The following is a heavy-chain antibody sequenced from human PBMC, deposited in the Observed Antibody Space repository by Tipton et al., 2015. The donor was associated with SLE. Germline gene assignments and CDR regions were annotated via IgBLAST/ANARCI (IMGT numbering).Heavy chain of an antibody. CDR1: GYTFTDYY. J-gene: IGHJ5*02. D-gene: IGHD3-10*01. V-gene: IGHV3-11*04. Sequence: GSLRLSCAASGYTFTDYYMSWIRPPPGKGLEWISYISASGSTISYAESVRGRFTISRDNAKNSVFLQMNTLRAEDTAVYYCARGMNTIRAWGQGTLVTVSS. CDR2: ISASGSTI. CDR3: ARGMNTIRA.